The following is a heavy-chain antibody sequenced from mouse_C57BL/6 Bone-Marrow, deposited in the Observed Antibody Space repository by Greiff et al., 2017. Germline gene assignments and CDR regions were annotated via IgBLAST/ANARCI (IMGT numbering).Heavy chain of an antibody. CDR1: GFNIKNTY. J-gene: IGHJ3*01. V-gene: IGHV14-3*01. Sequence: EVKLLESVAELVRPGASVKLSCTASGFNIKNTYMHRVKQRPEQGLEWIGRIDPANGNTKYAPKFQGKATITADTSSNTAYLQLSSLTSEDTAIYYCARGNLLWPLVFAYWGQGTLVTVSA. D-gene: IGHD2-1*01. CDR3: ARGNLLWPLVFAY. CDR2: IDPANGNT.